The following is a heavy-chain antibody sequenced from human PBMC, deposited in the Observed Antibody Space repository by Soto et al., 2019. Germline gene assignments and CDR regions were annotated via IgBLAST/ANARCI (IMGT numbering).Heavy chain of an antibody. V-gene: IGHV4-59*09. CDR2: GST. CDR3: ARGEYSNYPFDY. J-gene: IGHJ4*02. D-gene: IGHD4-4*01. Sequence: GSTNYSPSLKSRVTISVDTSKNQFSLKLSSVTAADTAVYYCARGEYSNYPFDYWGQGTLVTVSS.